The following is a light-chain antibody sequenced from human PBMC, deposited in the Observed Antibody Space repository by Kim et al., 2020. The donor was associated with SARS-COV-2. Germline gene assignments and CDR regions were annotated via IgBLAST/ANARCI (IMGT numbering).Light chain of an antibody. CDR3: QHYGDLSIT. J-gene: IGKJ5*01. Sequence: DIQMTQSPSSLSVSVGDRVTITCQASQDVSIYLNWYRQKPGKAPELLIYDASNLETGAPSRFSGSGSGTDFSFTISSLQPEDIATYYCQHYGDLSITFGQGTRLEIK. CDR2: DAS. CDR1: QDVSIY. V-gene: IGKV1-33*01.